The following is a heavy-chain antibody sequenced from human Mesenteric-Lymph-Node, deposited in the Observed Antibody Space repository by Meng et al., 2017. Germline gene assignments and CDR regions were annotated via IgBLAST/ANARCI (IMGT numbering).Heavy chain of an antibody. CDR2: IWYDGSNE. CDR1: GFTFSSYG. CDR3: ARDHSSGYIDY. V-gene: IGHV3-33*01. Sequence: GESLKISCAASGFTFSSYGMHWVRQAPGKGLEWVAVIWYDGSNEYYADSVKGRFTISRDNTKNTLDLQMNSLRTEDTALYYCARDHSSGYIDYWGQGTLVTVSS. J-gene: IGHJ4*02. D-gene: IGHD3-22*01.